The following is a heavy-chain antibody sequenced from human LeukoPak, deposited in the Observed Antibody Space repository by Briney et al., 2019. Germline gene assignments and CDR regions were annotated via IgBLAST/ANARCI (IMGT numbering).Heavy chain of an antibody. V-gene: IGHV4-59*01. D-gene: IGHD2-2*01. J-gene: IGHJ6*03. CDR1: GDSIRSYY. Sequence: SETLSLTCTVSGDSIRSYYWSWVRQPPGKGLEWSGYIYYSGSTNYSPSLKSRVTISLDTSKNQFSLKVSSVTAADTAVYYCASGVVVPAAFMDVWGKGTTVTVSS. CDR3: ASGVVVPAAFMDV. CDR2: IYYSGST.